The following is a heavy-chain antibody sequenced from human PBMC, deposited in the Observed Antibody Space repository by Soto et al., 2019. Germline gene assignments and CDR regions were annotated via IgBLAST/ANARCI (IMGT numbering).Heavy chain of an antibody. V-gene: IGHV4-59*01. D-gene: IGHD3-3*01. CDR1: GGSISSYY. CDR3: AGAAFLEWLLYDAFDI. CDR2: IYYSGST. J-gene: IGHJ3*02. Sequence: PSETLSLTCTVSGGSISSYYWSWIRQPPGKGLEWIGYIYYSGSTNYNPSLKSRVTISVDTSKNQFSLKLSSVTAADTAVYYCAGAAFLEWLLYDAFDIWGQGTMVTVSS.